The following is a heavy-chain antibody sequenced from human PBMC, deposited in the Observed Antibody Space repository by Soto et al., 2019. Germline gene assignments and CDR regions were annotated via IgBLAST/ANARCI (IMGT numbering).Heavy chain of an antibody. J-gene: IGHJ4*02. Sequence: PGGSLRLSCAASGFTLETYGMSWVRQAPGKGLECVSSISRSGGAIHYADSVKGRFVISRDNAENSLYLRMSSLRAEDTAVYYCARNYGLFDFWGQGTLVTVSS. D-gene: IGHD4-17*01. CDR3: ARNYGLFDF. CDR1: GFTLETYG. V-gene: IGHV3-21*01. CDR2: ISRSGGAI.